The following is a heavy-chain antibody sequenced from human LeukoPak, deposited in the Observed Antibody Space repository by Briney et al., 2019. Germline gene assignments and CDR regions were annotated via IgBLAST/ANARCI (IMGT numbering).Heavy chain of an antibody. CDR3: ARENFADLFDF. D-gene: IGHD1-7*01. Sequence: GGSLRLSCAASGFTFSNYNMNWVRQAPGKGLEWIAYISSSSSTIYYADSVKGRFTISRDNAKNSLFLHMNSLRAEDTALYYCARENFADLFDFWGQGALVTVSS. CDR1: GFTFSNYN. V-gene: IGHV3-48*01. CDR2: ISSSSSTI. J-gene: IGHJ4*02.